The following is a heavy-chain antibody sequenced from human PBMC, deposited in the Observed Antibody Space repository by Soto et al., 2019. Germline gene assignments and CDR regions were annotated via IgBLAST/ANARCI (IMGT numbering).Heavy chain of an antibody. Sequence: GGSLRLSCAASGFTFSSYGMHWVRQAPGKGLEWVAVISYDGSNKYYADSVKGRFTISRDNSKNTLYLQMNSLRAEDTAVYYCAKDDGGVRGVMVDAFDIWGQGTMVTVSS. CDR1: GFTFSSYG. D-gene: IGHD3-10*01. CDR3: AKDDGGVRGVMVDAFDI. CDR2: ISYDGSNK. V-gene: IGHV3-30*18. J-gene: IGHJ3*02.